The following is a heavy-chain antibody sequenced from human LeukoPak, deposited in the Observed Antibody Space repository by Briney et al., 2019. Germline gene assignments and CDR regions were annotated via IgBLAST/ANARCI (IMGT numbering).Heavy chain of an antibody. Sequence: ASVKVSCKASGYTFTSYAMNWVRQAPGQGLEWMGWINPNTGNPTYAQGFTGRFVFSLDTSVSTAYLQISSLKAEDTAVYYCARDLGNGYNPRLGGYWGQGTLVTVSS. V-gene: IGHV7-4-1*02. CDR3: ARDLGNGYNPRLGGY. CDR1: GYTFTSYA. D-gene: IGHD5-24*01. CDR2: INPNTGNP. J-gene: IGHJ4*02.